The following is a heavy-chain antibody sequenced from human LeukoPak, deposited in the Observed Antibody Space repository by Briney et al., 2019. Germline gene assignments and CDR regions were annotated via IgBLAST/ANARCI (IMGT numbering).Heavy chain of an antibody. Sequence: GGSLRISCAGSGFNVSTGYMNWVRQAPGKGLEWVSVIYSGGSTYYADSVKGRFIISRDNSKNTLYLQMNSLRAEDTAVYYCARDLFWDYSYGLFDYWGQGTLVTVSS. D-gene: IGHD5-18*01. CDR3: ARDLFWDYSYGLFDY. J-gene: IGHJ4*02. CDR2: IYSGGST. CDR1: GFNVSTGY. V-gene: IGHV3-66*01.